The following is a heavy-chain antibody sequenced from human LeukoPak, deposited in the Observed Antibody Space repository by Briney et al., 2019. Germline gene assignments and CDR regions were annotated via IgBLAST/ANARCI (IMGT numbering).Heavy chain of an antibody. CDR1: GLTISNCA. V-gene: IGHV3-23*01. Sequence: GGSLRLFCAASGLTISNCAMTWVRQAPGKGLEWVSGITGSGDNTYYADSVKGRFTITRDNSKNTLYLQMNSLRVDDTAVYHCAKEPREYCSSSSCPNWLDHWGQGTLVTVSS. CDR3: AKEPREYCSSSSCPNWLDH. CDR2: ITGSGDNT. D-gene: IGHD2-2*01. J-gene: IGHJ5*02.